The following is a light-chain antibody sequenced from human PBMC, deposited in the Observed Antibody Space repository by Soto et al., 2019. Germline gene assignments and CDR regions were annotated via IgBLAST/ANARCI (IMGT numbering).Light chain of an antibody. CDR1: QSVSSF. CDR3: QQRSNWPLT. J-gene: IGKJ5*01. Sequence: EIVLTQSPATLSLSPGERATLSCRASQSVSSFLAWYQQKPGQAPRLLIYDVSNRATGIPARFSGSGSGTDFTRTISSLEPEDFAVYYCQQRSNWPLTFGQGTRLDTK. V-gene: IGKV3-11*01. CDR2: DVS.